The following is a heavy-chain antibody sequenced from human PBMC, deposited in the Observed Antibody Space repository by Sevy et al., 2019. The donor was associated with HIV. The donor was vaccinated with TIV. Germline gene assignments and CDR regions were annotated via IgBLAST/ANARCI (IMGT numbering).Heavy chain of an antibody. CDR3: AKDGWIQLWLGWYFDL. CDR2: ISGSGGST. Sequence: GGSLRLSCAASGFTFSSYAMSWVRQAPGKGLEWVSAISGSGGSTHYADSVKGRFTISRDNSKNTLYLQMNSLRAEDTAVYYRAKDGWIQLWLGWYFDLWGRGTLVTVSS. D-gene: IGHD5-18*01. J-gene: IGHJ2*01. V-gene: IGHV3-23*01. CDR1: GFTFSSYA.